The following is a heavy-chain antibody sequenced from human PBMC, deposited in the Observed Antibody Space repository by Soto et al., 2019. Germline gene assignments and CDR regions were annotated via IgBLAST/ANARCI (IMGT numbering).Heavy chain of an antibody. CDR1: GGTFSSYA. V-gene: IGHV1-69*13. Sequence: SVKVSCKASGGTFSSYAISWVRQAPGQGLEWMGGIIPIFGTANYSQKFQGRVTITADESTSTAYMELSSLRSEDTAVYYCARGYQTVVGRYYYGMDVWGQGTTVTVSS. J-gene: IGHJ6*02. CDR2: IIPIFGTA. CDR3: ARGYQTVVGRYYYGMDV. D-gene: IGHD3-22*01.